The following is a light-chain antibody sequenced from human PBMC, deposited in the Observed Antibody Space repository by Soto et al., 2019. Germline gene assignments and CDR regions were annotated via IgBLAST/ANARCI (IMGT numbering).Light chain of an antibody. V-gene: IGLV2-8*01. Sequence: QSALTQPPSTSGSPGQSVTISCTGTSSDVGVYNYVSWYQQHPGKAPKLMIYEVSKRPSGVPDRFSGSKSGNTASLTVSGLQAEDEAYYYCTSYAGSNNLVFCGGTKLTVL. CDR1: SSDVGVYNY. CDR3: TSYAGSNNLV. CDR2: EVS. J-gene: IGLJ2*01.